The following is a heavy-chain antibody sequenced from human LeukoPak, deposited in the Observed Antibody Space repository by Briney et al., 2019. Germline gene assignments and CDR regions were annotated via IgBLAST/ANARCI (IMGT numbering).Heavy chain of an antibody. CDR1: GGSFSGYY. CDR2: IYYSGST. V-gene: IGHV4-59*01. D-gene: IGHD2-2*01. CDR3: ARDQGDCSSTSCYNWFDP. J-gene: IGHJ5*02. Sequence: SGTLSLTCAVYGGSFSGYYWSWIRQPPGKGLEWIGYIYYSGSTNYNPSLKSRDTISVDTSKNQFSLKLSSVTAADTAVYYCARDQGDCSSTSCYNWFDPWGQGTLVTVSS.